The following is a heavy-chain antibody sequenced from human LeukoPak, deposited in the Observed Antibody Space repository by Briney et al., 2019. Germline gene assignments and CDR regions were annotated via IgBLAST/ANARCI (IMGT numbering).Heavy chain of an antibody. J-gene: IGHJ4*02. D-gene: IGHD6-13*01. CDR3: ARGAYSTEGYFDY. Sequence: SVKVSCKASGGTFSSYAISWVRQAPGQGLEWMGGIIPIFGTANYAQKFQGRVTITADESTSTAYMELSSLRSEDTAVYYCARGAYSTEGYFDYWGQGTLVTVSS. CDR2: IIPIFGTA. CDR1: GGTFSSYA. V-gene: IGHV1-69*13.